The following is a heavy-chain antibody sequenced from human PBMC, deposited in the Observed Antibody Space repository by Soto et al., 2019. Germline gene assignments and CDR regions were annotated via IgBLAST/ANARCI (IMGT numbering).Heavy chain of an antibody. CDR3: ARGLRGISFYGMDV. D-gene: IGHD3-16*01. CDR2: IWYDGSNK. V-gene: IGHV3-33*01. CDR1: GFTFSLYG. J-gene: IGHJ6*02. Sequence: QVQLVESGGGVVQPGRSLRLSCAASGFTFSLYGMHWVRQAPGKGLEWVAVIWYDGSNKFYADSVKGRFTISRDNSKNTLYLHMNSLRDEDTAVYYCARGLRGISFYGMDVWGQGTTVIVSS.